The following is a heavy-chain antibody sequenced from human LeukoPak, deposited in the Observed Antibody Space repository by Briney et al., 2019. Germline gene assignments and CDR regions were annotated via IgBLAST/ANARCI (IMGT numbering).Heavy chain of an antibody. J-gene: IGHJ5*02. V-gene: IGHV4-59*02. CDR1: GASVTDYY. D-gene: IGHD7-27*01. CDR2: IHHSGNS. Sequence: SETLSLTCTVSGASVTDYYWSWIRQSPGKGLEWISYIHHSGNSDYNPSLRSRVTTSLDTSKNQFSLNLISVTTADTAVYYCTRGHWGLQSWSQGTLVTVSS. CDR3: TRGHWGLQS.